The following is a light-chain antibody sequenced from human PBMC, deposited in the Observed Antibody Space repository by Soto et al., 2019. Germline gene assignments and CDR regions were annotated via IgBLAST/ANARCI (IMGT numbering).Light chain of an antibody. Sequence: DIQMTQSPSTLSAFVGDRVSITYRASQSISTWLAWYQQTPGRAPKLLIFDASTLQSGVPSRFSGTGSGTEFVLTIISLQPDDFATYYCQQYKTFYRTFGQGTKV. V-gene: IGKV1-5*01. J-gene: IGKJ1*01. CDR2: DAS. CDR3: QQYKTFYRT. CDR1: QSISTW.